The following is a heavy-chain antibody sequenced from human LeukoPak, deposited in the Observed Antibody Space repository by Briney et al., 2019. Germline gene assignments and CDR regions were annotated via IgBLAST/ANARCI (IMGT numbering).Heavy chain of an antibody. V-gene: IGHV4-38-2*02. CDR2: IYYSGST. CDR1: GYSISSGYY. J-gene: IGHJ1*01. D-gene: IGHD6-13*01. CDR3: AKEGSTRYFQH. Sequence: SETLSLTCTVSGYSISSGYYWGWIRQPPGKGLEWIGYIYYSGSTNYNPSLKSRVTISVDTSKNQFSLKLSSMTAADTAVYYCAKEGSTRYFQHWGQGTLVTVSS.